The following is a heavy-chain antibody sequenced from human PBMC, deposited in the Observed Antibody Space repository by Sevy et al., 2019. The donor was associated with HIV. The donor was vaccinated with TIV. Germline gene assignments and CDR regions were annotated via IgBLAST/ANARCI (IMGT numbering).Heavy chain of an antibody. D-gene: IGHD3-10*01. CDR3: AREEYFYGSGTYGYGMDV. CDR1: GFTFSSYS. CDR2: IYYSGSR. J-gene: IGHJ6*02. Sequence: GSLRLSCAASGFTFSSYSMNWVRQAPGKGLEWIGEIYYSGSRNYNPSLKSRLTISVDTSNNLFSLRLSSVTAADTAVYYCAREEYFYGSGTYGYGMDVWGQGTTVTVSS. V-gene: IGHV4-4*02.